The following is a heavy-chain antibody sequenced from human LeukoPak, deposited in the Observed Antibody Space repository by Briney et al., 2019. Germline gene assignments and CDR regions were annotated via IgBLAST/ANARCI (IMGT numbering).Heavy chain of an antibody. J-gene: IGHJ5*02. D-gene: IGHD3-10*01. CDR3: ARGIYYYGSGRGVNWFDP. CDR2: IYTSGST. Sequence: SETLSLTCTVSGGSISGYCWSWIRQPAGKGLEWIGRIYTSGSTNYNPSLKSRVTMSVDTSKNQFSLKLSSVTAADTAVYYCARGIYYYGSGRGVNWFDPWGQGTLVTVSS. V-gene: IGHV4-4*07. CDR1: GGSISGYC.